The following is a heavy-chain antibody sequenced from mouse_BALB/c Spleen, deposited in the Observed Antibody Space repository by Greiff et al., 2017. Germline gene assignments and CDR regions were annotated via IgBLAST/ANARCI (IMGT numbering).Heavy chain of an antibody. CDR1: GYSITSDYA. Sequence: DVKLQESGPGLVKPSQSLSLTCTVTGYSITSDYAWNWIRQFPGNKLEWMGYISYSGSTSYNPSLKSRISITRDTSKNQFFLQLNSVTTEDTATYYCASGYGNYYFDDWGQGTTLTVSS. CDR2: ISYSGST. CDR3: ASGYGNYYFDD. D-gene: IGHD2-10*02. V-gene: IGHV3-2*02. J-gene: IGHJ2*01.